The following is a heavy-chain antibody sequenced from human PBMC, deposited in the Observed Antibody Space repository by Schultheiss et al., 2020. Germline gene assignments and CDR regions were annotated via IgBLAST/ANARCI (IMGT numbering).Heavy chain of an antibody. D-gene: IGHD6-13*01. CDR1: GFTFSTYS. J-gene: IGHJ4*02. CDR2: ISSSSSYI. Sequence: GASLKISCAASGFTFSTYSMNWVRQAPGKGLEWVSSISSSSSYIYYADSVKGRFTISRDNAKNSLYLQMNSLRAEDTAVYYCARAADLIAAAGKGWDYWGQGTLVNVSS. V-gene: IGHV3-21*01. CDR3: ARAADLIAAAGKGWDY.